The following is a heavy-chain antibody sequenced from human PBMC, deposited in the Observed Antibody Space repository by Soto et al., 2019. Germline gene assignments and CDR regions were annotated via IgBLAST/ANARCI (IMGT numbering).Heavy chain of an antibody. CDR2: ISYDGNNK. J-gene: IGHJ6*02. CDR1: GFSLCNNG. V-gene: IGHV3-30*18. Sequence: PGGSLRLSCAASGFSLCNNGMHWVRQAPGKGLEWVAVISYDGNNKYYADSVKGRFTISRDNSKNTVYLEMNNLRAEDTAMYYCEKGASGNYLTYYYYYGMDDWGQGTTVPVS. CDR3: EKGASGNYLTYYYYYGMDD. D-gene: IGHD3-22*01.